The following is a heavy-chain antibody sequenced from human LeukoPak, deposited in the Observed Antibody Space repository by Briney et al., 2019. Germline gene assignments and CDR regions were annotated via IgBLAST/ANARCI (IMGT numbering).Heavy chain of an antibody. CDR2: MYYSGST. D-gene: IGHD6-19*01. J-gene: IGHJ4*02. CDR3: ARVAASGWYLSSIDYFDY. Sequence: PSETLSLTCTVSGGSISSSNYYWGWIRQPPGKRLEWIGNMYYSGSTYYNPSIKSRVTISVDTSKNHFSLKLRSVTAADTAVYYCARVAASGWYLSSIDYFDYWGQGTLVTVSS. CDR1: GGSISSSNYY. V-gene: IGHV4-39*07.